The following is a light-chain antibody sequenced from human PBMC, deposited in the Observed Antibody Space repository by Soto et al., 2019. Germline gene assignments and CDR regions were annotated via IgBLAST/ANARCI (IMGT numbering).Light chain of an antibody. V-gene: IGKV2-24*01. J-gene: IGKJ5*01. CDR2: KVS. CDR1: QSLVARDGNTY. CDR3: MQATQLRT. Sequence: EIVMTQTPLSSPVTLGQPASISCKSSQSLVARDGNTYLNWLHQRPGQPPRLLIYKVSNRFSGXPXTFSGSGAGTDFTLQISRVEPEDVGIYFCMQATQLRTFGQGTRLEIK.